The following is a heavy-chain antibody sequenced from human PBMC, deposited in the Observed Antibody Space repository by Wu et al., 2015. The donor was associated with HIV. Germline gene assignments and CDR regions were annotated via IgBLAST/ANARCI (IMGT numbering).Heavy chain of an antibody. CDR3: AREVYGSGSFSKYLKD. D-gene: IGHD3-10*01. CDR1: GYTFSNYY. CDR2: LNPGGGTT. Sequence: QVQLVQSGAEVKKPGASVKISCKASGYTFSNYYIHWVRQAPEQGLQWMGVLNPGGGTTIYAENFQGRLTLTRDTSISGVYMELSRLRSDDTAVYFCAREVYGSGSFSKYLKDWGQGTLVTVSS. J-gene: IGHJ1*01. V-gene: IGHV1-46*01.